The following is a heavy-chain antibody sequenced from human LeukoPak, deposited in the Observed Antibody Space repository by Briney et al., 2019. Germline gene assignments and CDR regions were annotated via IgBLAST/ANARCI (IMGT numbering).Heavy chain of an antibody. V-gene: IGHV3-20*04. D-gene: IGHD2-8*01. CDR1: GFTFDDYG. CDR2: INRNGGST. J-gene: IGHJ4*02. Sequence: PGGSLRLSCAASGFTFDDYGMSWVRQPPGKGLEWVSGINRNGGSTDYADSVKGRFTISRDNAKNSHFLQMNSLRVEDTALYYCARGFRNGPFDCWGQGTLVTVSS. CDR3: ARGFRNGPFDC.